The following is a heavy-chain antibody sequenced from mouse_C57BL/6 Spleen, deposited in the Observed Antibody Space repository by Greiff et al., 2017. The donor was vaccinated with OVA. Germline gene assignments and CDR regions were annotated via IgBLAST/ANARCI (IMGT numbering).Heavy chain of an antibody. V-gene: IGHV1-61*01. J-gene: IGHJ4*01. Sequence: QVQLQQPGAELVRPGSSVKLSCKASGYTFTSYWMDWVKQRPGQGLEWIGNIYPSDSETHYNQKFKDKATLTVDKSSSTAYMQLSSLTSEDSAVYYCARKTAQATYAMDYWGQGTSVTGSS. CDR1: GYTFTSYW. CDR3: ARKTAQATYAMDY. D-gene: IGHD3-2*02. CDR2: IYPSDSET.